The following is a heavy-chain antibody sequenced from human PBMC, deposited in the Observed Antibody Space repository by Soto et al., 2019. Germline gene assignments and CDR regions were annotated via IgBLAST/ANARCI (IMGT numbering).Heavy chain of an antibody. Sequence: SETLSLTCTVSGGSVSSGSYYWGWIRQPPGKGLEWIGYIYYSGSINYNPSLKSRVTISVDTSKNQFSLKLSSVTAADTAVYYCASVGIAVAGTIDYYYGMDVWGQGTTVTVSS. J-gene: IGHJ6*02. D-gene: IGHD6-19*01. V-gene: IGHV4-61*01. CDR2: IYYSGSI. CDR1: GGSVSSGSYY. CDR3: ASVGIAVAGTIDYYYGMDV.